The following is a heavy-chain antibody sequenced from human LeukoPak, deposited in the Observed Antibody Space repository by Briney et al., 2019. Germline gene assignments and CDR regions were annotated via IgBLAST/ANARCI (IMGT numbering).Heavy chain of an antibody. D-gene: IGHD4-17*01. Sequence: GGSLRLSCAASGFTFSSYWMHWVRHAPRKGLVWVSRINSDGSSTSYADSVKGRFTISRDNAKNTLYLQMNSLRAEDTAVYYCARDYGDYGEEDYYYYYMDVWGKGTTVTVSS. CDR3: ARDYGDYGEEDYYYYYMDV. J-gene: IGHJ6*03. CDR1: GFTFSSYW. V-gene: IGHV3-74*01. CDR2: INSDGSST.